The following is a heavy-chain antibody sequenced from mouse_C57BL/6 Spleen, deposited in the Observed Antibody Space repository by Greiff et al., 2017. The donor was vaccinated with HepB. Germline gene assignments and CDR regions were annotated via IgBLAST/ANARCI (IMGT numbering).Heavy chain of an antibody. CDR2: ISSGGDYI. CDR1: GFTFSSYA. Sequence: EVQLQQSGEGLVKPGGSLKLSCAASGFTFSSYAMSWVRQTPEKRLEWVAYISSGGDYIYYADTVKGRFTISRDNARNTLYLQMSSLKSEDTAMYYCTRDQEGYYYGSSFYAMDYWGQGTSVTVSS. J-gene: IGHJ4*01. V-gene: IGHV5-9-1*02. CDR3: TRDQEGYYYGSSFYAMDY. D-gene: IGHD1-1*01.